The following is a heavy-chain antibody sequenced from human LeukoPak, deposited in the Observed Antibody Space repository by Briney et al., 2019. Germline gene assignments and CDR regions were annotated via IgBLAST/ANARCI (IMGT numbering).Heavy chain of an antibody. Sequence: GESLKISCKGSGYSFTSYWIGWVRQMPGKGLEWMGIIYPGDPDTRYSPSSQGQVTISADKSISTAYLQWSSLKASDTAMYYCARTRFPDYFDYWGQGTLVTVSS. D-gene: IGHD2-21*01. J-gene: IGHJ4*02. CDR1: GYSFTSYW. V-gene: IGHV5-51*01. CDR3: ARTRFPDYFDY. CDR2: IYPGDPDT.